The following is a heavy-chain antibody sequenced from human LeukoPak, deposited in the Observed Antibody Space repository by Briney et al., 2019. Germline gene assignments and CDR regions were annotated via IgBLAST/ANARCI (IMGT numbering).Heavy chain of an antibody. Sequence: GGSLRLSCAASGFTFSSYEMNWVRQAPGKGLEWVSYISSSGSTIYYADSVKGRFTISRDNSKNTLYLQMNSLRAEDTAVYYCAKVSGGAAYDFDYWGQGTLVTVSS. CDR1: GFTFSSYE. J-gene: IGHJ4*02. CDR3: AKVSGGAAYDFDY. D-gene: IGHD4-23*01. V-gene: IGHV3-48*03. CDR2: ISSSGSTI.